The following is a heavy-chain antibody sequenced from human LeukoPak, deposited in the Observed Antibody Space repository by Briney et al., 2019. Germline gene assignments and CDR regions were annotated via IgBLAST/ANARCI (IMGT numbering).Heavy chain of an antibody. CDR3: ARQSLEMATPL. CDR2: IYYSGST. D-gene: IGHD5-24*01. J-gene: IGHJ4*02. Sequence: SETLSLTCTLSGGSISSSSYYWGWIRQPPGKGLEWIGSIYYSGSTYYNPSLKSRVTISVDTSKNQFSLKLSSVTAADTAVYYCARQSLEMATPLGGQGTLVTVSS. V-gene: IGHV4-39*01. CDR1: GGSISSSSYY.